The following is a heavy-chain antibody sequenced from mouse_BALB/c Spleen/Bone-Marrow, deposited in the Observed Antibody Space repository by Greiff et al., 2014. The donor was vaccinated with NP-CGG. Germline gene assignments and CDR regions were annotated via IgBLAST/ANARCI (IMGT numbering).Heavy chain of an antibody. CDR1: GFNIKDTY. CDR3: APYYYGSGQFAY. D-gene: IGHD1-1*01. CDR2: IDPANGNT. J-gene: IGHJ3*01. V-gene: IGHV14-3*02. Sequence: VHVKQSGAELVKPGASVKLSCTASGFNIKDTYMHWVKQRPEQGLEWIGRIDPANGNTKYDPKFQGKATITADTSSNTAYLQLSSLTSEDTAVYYCAPYYYGSGQFAYWGQGTLVTVSA.